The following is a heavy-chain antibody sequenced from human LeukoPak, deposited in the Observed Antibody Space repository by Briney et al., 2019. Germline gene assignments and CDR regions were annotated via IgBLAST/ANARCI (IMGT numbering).Heavy chain of an antibody. D-gene: IGHD6-6*01. CDR3: ARWGSIAVARFDY. V-gene: IGHV4-59*01. CDR2: IYYTGSN. Sequence: PSETLSLTCTVSGGSISNYYWSWIRQPPGKGLEWIGYIYYTGSNNYNPSLTSRVNISVDTSKNQFSLNLTSVTAADTAVYYCARWGSIAVARFDYWGQGTLVTVSS. J-gene: IGHJ4*02. CDR1: GGSISNYY.